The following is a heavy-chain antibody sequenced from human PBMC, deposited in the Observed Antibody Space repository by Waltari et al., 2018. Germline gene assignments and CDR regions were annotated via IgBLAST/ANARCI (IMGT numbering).Heavy chain of an antibody. CDR2: IIPIFGTA. CDR3: AGCMLPHEGYGMDV. Sequence: QVQLVQSGAEVKKPGSSVKVSCKASGGPFSSYAISWVRQAPGQGLEWMGGIIPIFGTANYAQKFQGRVTITTDESTSTAYMELSSLRSEDTAVYYCAGCMLPHEGYGMDVWGQGTTVTVSS. J-gene: IGHJ6*02. V-gene: IGHV1-69*05. D-gene: IGHD2-8*01. CDR1: GGPFSSYA.